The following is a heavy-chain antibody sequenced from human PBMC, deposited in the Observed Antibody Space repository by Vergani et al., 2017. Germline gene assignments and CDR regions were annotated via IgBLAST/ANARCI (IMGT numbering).Heavy chain of an antibody. V-gene: IGHV3-13*05. J-gene: IGHJ6*02. CDR3: ARDKKYYSSSWSLYYYGMDV. Sequence: EVQLLESGGGLVQPGGSLRLSCAASGFTFSSYDMHWVRQATGKGLEWVSAIGTAGDPYYPGSVKGRFTISRDNAKNSLYLQMNSLRAEDTAVYYCARDKKYYSSSWSLYYYGMDVWGQGTTVTVSS. CDR1: GFTFSSYD. CDR2: IGTAGDP. D-gene: IGHD6-13*01.